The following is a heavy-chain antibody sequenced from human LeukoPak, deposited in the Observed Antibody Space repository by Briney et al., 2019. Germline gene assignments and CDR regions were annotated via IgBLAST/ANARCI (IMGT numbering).Heavy chain of an antibody. D-gene: IGHD3-3*01. CDR2: IKQDGSEK. CDR3: ARETYYDFWSGPYFDY. CDR1: GFTFSSYW. Sequence: SGGSLRLSCAASGFTFSSYWMSWVRQAPGKGLEWVANIKQDGSEKYYVDSVKGRFTISRDNAKNSLYLQMNSLRDEDTAVYYCARETYYDFWSGPYFDYWGQGTLVTVSS. V-gene: IGHV3-7*01. J-gene: IGHJ4*02.